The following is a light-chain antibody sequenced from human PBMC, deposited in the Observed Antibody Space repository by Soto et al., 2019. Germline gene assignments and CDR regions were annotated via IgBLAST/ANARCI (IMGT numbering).Light chain of an antibody. J-gene: IGKJ1*01. CDR2: KAS. Sequence: DIQMTQCPSTLCGSVGYRVTITCGGSQTISSWLAWYQQKPGKAPKLLIYKASTLKSGVPSRFSGSGSGTEFTLTISSLQPDDFATYYCQQYNSYSPWTFGQGAKVDIK. CDR1: QTISSW. CDR3: QQYNSYSPWT. V-gene: IGKV1-5*03.